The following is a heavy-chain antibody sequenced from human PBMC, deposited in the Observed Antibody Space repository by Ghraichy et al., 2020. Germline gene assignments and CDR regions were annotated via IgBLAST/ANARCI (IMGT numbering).Heavy chain of an antibody. V-gene: IGHV5-51*01. CDR3: ATYAYSGSYYGTTDFDY. Sequence: GESLNISCKGSGYSFTSYWIGWVRQMPGKGLEWMGIIYPGDSDTRYSPSFQGQVTISADKSISTAYLQWSSLKASDTAMYYCATYAYSGSYYGTTDFDYWGQGTLVTVSS. CDR2: IYPGDSDT. J-gene: IGHJ4*02. D-gene: IGHD1-26*01. CDR1: GYSFTSYW.